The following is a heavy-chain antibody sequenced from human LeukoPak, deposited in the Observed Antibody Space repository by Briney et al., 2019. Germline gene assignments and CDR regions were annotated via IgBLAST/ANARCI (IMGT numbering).Heavy chain of an antibody. Sequence: GASVKVSCKASGYTFTGYYMHWVRQAPGQGLEWMGWINPNSGGTNYALKFQGRVTMTRDTSISTAYMELSRLRSDDTAVYYCARFSSGWSFDYWGQGTLVTVPS. CDR1: GYTFTGYY. CDR3: ARFSSGWSFDY. CDR2: INPNSGGT. J-gene: IGHJ4*02. V-gene: IGHV1-2*02. D-gene: IGHD6-19*01.